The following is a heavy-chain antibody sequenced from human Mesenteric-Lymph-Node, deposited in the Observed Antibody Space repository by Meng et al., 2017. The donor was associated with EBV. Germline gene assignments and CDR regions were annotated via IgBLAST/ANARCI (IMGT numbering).Heavy chain of an antibody. J-gene: IGHJ4*02. V-gene: IGHV4-34*02. CDR3: ARGGLQSSGWYKERPH. Sequence: QVQPQQWGGGLLKPSETLSLTCACFAESFTPYFWSWIRQPPGKGLEWIGEISHGGSINYNPSLKSRLTISVDTSNNLFSLNINSVTVADTAVYYCARGGLQSSGWYKERPHWGQGTLVTVSS. CDR2: ISHGGSI. D-gene: IGHD6-19*01. CDR1: AESFTPYF.